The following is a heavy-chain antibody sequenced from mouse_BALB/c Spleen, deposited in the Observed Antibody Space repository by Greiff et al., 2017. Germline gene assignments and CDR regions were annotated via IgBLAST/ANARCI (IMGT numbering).Heavy chain of an antibody. V-gene: IGHV1-7*01. CDR3: ARGYLYDGYDY. CDR1: GYTFTSYW. CDR2: INPSTGYT. J-gene: IGHJ2*01. Sequence: QVQLQQSGAELAKPGASVTMSCKASGYTFTSYWMHWVKQRPGQGLEWIGYINPSTGYTEYNQKFKDKATLTADKSSSTAYMQLSSLTSEDSAVYYCARGYLYDGYDYWGQGTTVTVSS. D-gene: IGHD2-3*01.